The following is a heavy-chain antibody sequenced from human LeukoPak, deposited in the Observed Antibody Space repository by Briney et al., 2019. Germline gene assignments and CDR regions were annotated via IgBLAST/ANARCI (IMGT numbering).Heavy chain of an antibody. D-gene: IGHD3-22*01. J-gene: IGHJ5*02. CDR3: ARDVGYPTNWFDP. V-gene: IGHV3-21*01. Sequence: GGSLRLSCAASGFTFSSYSMNWVRQAPGKGLEWVSSISSSSSYIYYADSVKGRFTISRDNAKNSLYMQMNSLRAEDTAVCYCARDVGYPTNWFDPWGQGTLVTVSS. CDR2: ISSSSSYI. CDR1: GFTFSSYS.